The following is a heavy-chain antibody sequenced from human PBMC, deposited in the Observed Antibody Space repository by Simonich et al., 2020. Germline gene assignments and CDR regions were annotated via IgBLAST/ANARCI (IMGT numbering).Heavy chain of an antibody. D-gene: IGHD5-12*01. CDR2: INPNRGGT. CDR3: ASSKLATIDY. V-gene: IGHV1-2*02. Sequence: QVQLVQSGAEVKKPGASVKVSCKASGYTFTGYYMHWVRQAPGQGLEWMGWINPNRGGTNDAQKFKGRVTMTRDTSISTAYMELSRLRSDDTAVYYCASSKLATIDYWGQGTLVTVSS. J-gene: IGHJ4*02. CDR1: GYTFTGYY.